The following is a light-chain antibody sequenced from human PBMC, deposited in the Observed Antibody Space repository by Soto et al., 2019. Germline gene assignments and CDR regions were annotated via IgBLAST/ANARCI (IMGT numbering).Light chain of an antibody. CDR3: QQYGSSPGT. CDR1: QSVRDRY. Sequence: EIVLTQSPGTLSLSPGERVTLSCRASQSVRDRYLAWYQQKPGQAPSLLIYDTSTRATGVPDRFSGSGSGTDFALTISRVEPEDFAIYFCQQYGSSPGTFGQGTKVGI. V-gene: IGKV3-20*01. CDR2: DTS. J-gene: IGKJ1*01.